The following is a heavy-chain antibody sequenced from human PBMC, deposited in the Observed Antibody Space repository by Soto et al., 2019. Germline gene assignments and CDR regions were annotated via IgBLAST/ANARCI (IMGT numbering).Heavy chain of an antibody. Sequence: ASVKVSCKASGYTFTGYYMHWVRQAPGQGLEWMGWINPNSGGTNYAQKFQGRVTMTRDTSISTAYMELSRLRSDDTAVYYCARVYYYYDSSGYPYYFDYWGQGTLVTVPS. V-gene: IGHV1-2*02. D-gene: IGHD3-22*01. CDR1: GYTFTGYY. J-gene: IGHJ4*02. CDR2: INPNSGGT. CDR3: ARVYYYYDSSGYPYYFDY.